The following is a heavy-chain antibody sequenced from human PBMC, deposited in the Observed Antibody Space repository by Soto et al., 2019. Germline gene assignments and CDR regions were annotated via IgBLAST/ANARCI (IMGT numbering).Heavy chain of an antibody. J-gene: IGHJ4*02. CDR3: AKRSSSSTFDY. CDR1: GFTFSSYA. V-gene: IGHV3-23*01. CDR2: ISGSDEST. Sequence: GGSLRLSCAASGFTFSSYAMSWVRQAPGKGLEWVSVISGSDESTYYADSVKGRFTISRDNSKNTLYLQMNSLRAEDTAVYYCAKRSSSSTFDYWGQGTLVTVSS. D-gene: IGHD6-6*01.